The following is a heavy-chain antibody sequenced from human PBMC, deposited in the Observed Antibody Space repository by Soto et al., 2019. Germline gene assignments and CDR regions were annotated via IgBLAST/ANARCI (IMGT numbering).Heavy chain of an antibody. V-gene: IGHV3-30-3*01. CDR3: ARGYCSGGSCYSPYYYYYGMDV. Sequence: GGSLRLSCAASGFTFSSYAMHWVRQAPGKGLEWVAVISYDGSNKYYADSVKGRFTISRDNSKNRLYLQMNSLRAEDTAVYYCARGYCSGGSCYSPYYYYYGMDVWGQGTTVTVSS. J-gene: IGHJ6*02. CDR1: GFTFSSYA. CDR2: ISYDGSNK. D-gene: IGHD2-15*01.